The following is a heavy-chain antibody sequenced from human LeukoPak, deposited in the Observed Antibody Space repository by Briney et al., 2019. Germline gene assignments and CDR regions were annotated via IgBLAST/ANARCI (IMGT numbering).Heavy chain of an antibody. Sequence: SETLSLTCTASGGSISSGSYYWSWIRQPAGKGMEWIGRIYTSGSANYNPSLKRRITISVDTSKNQFSLKLSSVTAADTAVYYCARDYYDSSGYDNSFDYWGQGTLVTVSS. CDR3: ARDYYDSSGYDNSFDY. J-gene: IGHJ4*02. CDR1: GGSISSGSYY. D-gene: IGHD3-22*01. V-gene: IGHV4-61*02. CDR2: IYTSGSA.